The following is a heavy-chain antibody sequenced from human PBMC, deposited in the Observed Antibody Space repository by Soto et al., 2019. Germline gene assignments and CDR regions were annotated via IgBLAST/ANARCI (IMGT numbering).Heavy chain of an antibody. J-gene: IGHJ4*02. CDR3: AKACCSSTSCHGGYFDN. Sequence: GGSLRLSCAASGFTLSTYAMSWVRQAPGKGLEWVSAISGSGGSTYYADSVKGRFTISRDNSKNTLYLQMNSLRAEDTAVYFCAKACCSSTSCHGGYFDNWGQGTLVTVSS. V-gene: IGHV3-23*01. CDR1: GFTLSTYA. D-gene: IGHD2-2*01. CDR2: ISGSGGST.